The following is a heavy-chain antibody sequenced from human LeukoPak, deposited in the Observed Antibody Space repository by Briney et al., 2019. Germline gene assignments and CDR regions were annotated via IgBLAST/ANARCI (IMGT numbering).Heavy chain of an antibody. D-gene: IGHD5-18*01. V-gene: IGHV1-2*02. CDR3: ATEGVDTAFGS. CDR2: INVKTGGT. J-gene: IGHJ4*02. Sequence: GASVKVSCKDSGHTFTGYYMHWVRLAPGQGLEWIGWINVKTGGTTPAQKFQGRVTMTRDTSISTVYMELSSLRSDDTAVYYCATEGVDTAFGSWGQGTLVTVSS. CDR1: GHTFTGYY.